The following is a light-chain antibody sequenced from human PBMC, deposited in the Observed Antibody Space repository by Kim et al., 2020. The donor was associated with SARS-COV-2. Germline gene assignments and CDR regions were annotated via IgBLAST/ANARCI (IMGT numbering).Light chain of an antibody. J-gene: IGKJ1*01. CDR2: GPS. CDR3: QQYSRLPWT. Sequence: EIVLTQSPCTLSLSPGERANLSCRASQSLSSNYLAWHQQKPGQAPRLLIYGPSTSATGIPDRFSGSGSESDFTLTISRLEPEDFAVYYCQQYSRLPWTFGQGTKVDIK. CDR1: QSLSSNY. V-gene: IGKV3-20*01.